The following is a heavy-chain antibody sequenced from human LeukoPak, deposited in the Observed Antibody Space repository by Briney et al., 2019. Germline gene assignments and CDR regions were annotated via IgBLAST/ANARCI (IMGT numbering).Heavy chain of an antibody. J-gene: IGHJ4*02. V-gene: IGHV4-59*08. CDR2: INSSGNT. CDR3: ARRYTASPGERFDY. CDR1: GGSISNYY. D-gene: IGHD2-2*02. Sequence: SETLSLTCTVSGGSISNYYWTWIRQPPGKGLEWIGYINSSGNTNYNPSLNSRVTTSLDTSKNQFSLMLRSLTAADTAVYYCARRYTASPGERFDYWGEGTLVTVSS.